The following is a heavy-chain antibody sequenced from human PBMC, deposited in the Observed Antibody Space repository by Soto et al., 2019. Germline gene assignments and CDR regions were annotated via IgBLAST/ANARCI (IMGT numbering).Heavy chain of an antibody. CDR3: AREGLSSNWLNWFDP. CDR2: IGGSSNAI. Sequence: PGGSLILSCAASGFTFSSYGMNWVRQTPGKGLEWLSYIGGSSNAIYYADSVKGRFTISRDNAKNSLWLQMNSLGAEDTAVYYCAREGLSSNWLNWFDPWGQGTLVTVSS. J-gene: IGHJ5*02. D-gene: IGHD6-13*01. CDR1: GFTFSSYG. V-gene: IGHV3-48*01.